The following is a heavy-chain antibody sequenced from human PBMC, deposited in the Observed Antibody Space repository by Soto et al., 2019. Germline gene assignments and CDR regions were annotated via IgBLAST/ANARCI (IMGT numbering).Heavy chain of an antibody. J-gene: IGHJ5*02. CDR2: IRSKANSYAT. Sequence: EVQLVESGGGLVQPGGSLKLSCAASGFIFSGSAMHWVRQASGKGLEWVGRIRSKANSYATAYAASVKGRFTISRDDSKNTAYLHMNSLKTEDTAVYYCTRPEDYDNRIGFDPWGQGTLVTVSS. CDR1: GFIFSGSA. D-gene: IGHD3-22*01. V-gene: IGHV3-73*02. CDR3: TRPEDYDNRIGFDP.